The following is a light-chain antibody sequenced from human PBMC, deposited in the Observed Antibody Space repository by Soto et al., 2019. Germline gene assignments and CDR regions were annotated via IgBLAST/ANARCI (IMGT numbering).Light chain of an antibody. CDR3: QQYNNWRT. J-gene: IGKJ1*01. Sequence: EIVLTQSPVTLSLSPGERATLSCRASQSVSGYLAWYQQKPGQAPRLLIYDASARATGVPARFSGSGSGTEFTLTISSLQSEDFAVYYCQQYNNWRTFGQGTKVDIK. CDR1: QSVSGY. V-gene: IGKV3-15*01. CDR2: DAS.